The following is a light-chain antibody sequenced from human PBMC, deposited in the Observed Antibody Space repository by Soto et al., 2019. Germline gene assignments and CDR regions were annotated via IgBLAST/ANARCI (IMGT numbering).Light chain of an antibody. V-gene: IGKV1-5*01. J-gene: IGKJ1*01. CDR3: QEYNNYWT. Sequence: IQLTQSPSTLSSSVGDTVTITWRASQTISRWLAWYQQKPGKAPRLRIYTASTLESGVPSRLSASGSGTEFTLTISSLHPDDFATYYCQEYNNYWTFGQGTKVDIK. CDR1: QTISRW. CDR2: TAS.